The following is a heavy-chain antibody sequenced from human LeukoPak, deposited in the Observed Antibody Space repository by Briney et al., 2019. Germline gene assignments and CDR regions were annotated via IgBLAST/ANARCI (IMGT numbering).Heavy chain of an antibody. CDR3: ARGEKPYDY. J-gene: IGHJ4*02. D-gene: IGHD3-16*01. V-gene: IGHV1-18*01. CDR1: GYTFTYYV. CDR2: INAYNGNT. Sequence: GASVKVSCKTSGYTFTYYVISWVRQAPGQGLEWMGWINAYNGNTNDAQKFQGRVTMTTDTSTSTAYMALRSLGSDDTAVYYCARGEKPYDYWGQGTLVSVSS.